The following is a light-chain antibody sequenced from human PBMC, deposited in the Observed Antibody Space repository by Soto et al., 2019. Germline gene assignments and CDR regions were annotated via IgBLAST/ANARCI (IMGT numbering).Light chain of an antibody. CDR1: QNISTY. J-gene: IGKJ2*01. V-gene: IGKV1-39*01. Sequence: DIQMTQSPSSLSASVGDRVTITCRASQNISTYLNWYQQKLGKAPKVLIYAASSLQSGVPSRFSGSGSGTDFTLTISNLQIEDFATYHCQQSYSTPYTFGQGTKLEIK. CDR3: QQSYSTPYT. CDR2: AAS.